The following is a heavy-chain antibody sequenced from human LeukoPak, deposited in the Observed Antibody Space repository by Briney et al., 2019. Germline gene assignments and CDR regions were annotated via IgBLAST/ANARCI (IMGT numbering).Heavy chain of an antibody. D-gene: IGHD5-12*01. V-gene: IGHV3-21*01. CDR2: ISGAHTYI. CDR3: ARARVEYSASSVDLDY. Sequence: PGGSLRLSCAASGFTFSSYSINWVRQAPGKGLEWVSSISGAHTYIYYADSVKGRFTISRDNAKKSLHLQMNSVRVEDTALYYCARARVEYSASSVDLDYWSQGILVTVSS. J-gene: IGHJ4*02. CDR1: GFTFSSYS.